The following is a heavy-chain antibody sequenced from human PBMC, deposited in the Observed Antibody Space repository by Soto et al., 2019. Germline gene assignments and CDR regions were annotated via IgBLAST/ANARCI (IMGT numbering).Heavy chain of an antibody. V-gene: IGHV3-73*02. D-gene: IGHD3-22*01. J-gene: IGHJ6*02. CDR2: IRSKANSYAT. Sequence: EVQLVESGGGLVQPGGSLKLSCAASGFTFSDSAIHWVRQASGRGLEWVGRIRSKANSYATAYAASVKGRFTISRDDSKNTAYLQMNSVKTEDTAVYYCTSQSYYYDRSGSYYYFYGMDVWGQGTTVTVSS. CDR1: GFTFSDSA. CDR3: TSQSYYYDRSGSYYYFYGMDV.